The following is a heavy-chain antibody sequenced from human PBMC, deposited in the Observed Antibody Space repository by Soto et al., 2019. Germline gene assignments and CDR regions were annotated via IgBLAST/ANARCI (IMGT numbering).Heavy chain of an antibody. V-gene: IGHV3-30-3*01. CDR2: ISYDGSNK. J-gene: IGHJ4*02. CDR1: GLTFSTYA. CDR3: AREDL. Sequence: QVQLVESGGGVVQPGRSLRLSCAASGLTFSTYAMYWVRQAPGKGLEWVAVISYDGSNKYYADSVKGRFTISRDNSKDTLYLQMNSLRPEDTAVYYCAREDLWGQGTLVTVSS.